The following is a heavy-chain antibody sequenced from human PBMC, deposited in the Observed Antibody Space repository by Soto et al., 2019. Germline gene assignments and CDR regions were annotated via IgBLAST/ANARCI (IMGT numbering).Heavy chain of an antibody. D-gene: IGHD3-22*01. CDR2: IYHSGST. V-gene: IGHV4-30-2*01. CDR1: GGSISSGGYS. CDR3: ARELHYYDSSGYSYDAFDI. J-gene: IGHJ3*02. Sequence: SETLSLTCAVSGGSISSGGYSWSWIRQPPGKGQERIGYIYHSGSTYYNPSLKSRVTISVDRSKNQFSLKLSSVTAADTAVYYCARELHYYDSSGYSYDAFDIWGQGTMVTVSS.